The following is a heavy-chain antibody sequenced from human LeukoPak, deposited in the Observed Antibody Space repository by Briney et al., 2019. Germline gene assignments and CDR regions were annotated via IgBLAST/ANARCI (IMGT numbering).Heavy chain of an antibody. D-gene: IGHD2-15*01. V-gene: IGHV4-34*01. CDR3: ARVQFATIYCSGGSCYPNWFDP. J-gene: IGHJ5*02. Sequence: SETLSLTCAVYGGSFSGYYWSWIRQPPGKGLEWIGEINHSGSTNYNPSLKSRVTISVDTSKNQFSLKLSSVTAADTAVYYCARVQFATIYCSGGSCYPNWFDPWGQGTLVTVSS. CDR2: INHSGST. CDR1: GGSFSGYY.